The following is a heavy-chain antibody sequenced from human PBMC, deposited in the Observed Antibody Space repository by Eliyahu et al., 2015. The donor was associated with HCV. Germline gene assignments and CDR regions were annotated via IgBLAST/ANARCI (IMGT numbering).Heavy chain of an antibody. Sequence: QVQLQQWGAGLLKPSEXLSLTCGVYGGSFSGYYWSWIRQPPGKGLEWIGEINHSGSTNYNPSLKSRVTISVDTSKNQFSLNLTSVTVADTAVYYCARGDIVVVASTEYFQHWGQGTVVIVSS. CDR2: INHSGST. V-gene: IGHV4-34*01. CDR1: GGSFSGYY. CDR3: ARGDIVVVASTEYFQH. D-gene: IGHD2-15*01. J-gene: IGHJ1*01.